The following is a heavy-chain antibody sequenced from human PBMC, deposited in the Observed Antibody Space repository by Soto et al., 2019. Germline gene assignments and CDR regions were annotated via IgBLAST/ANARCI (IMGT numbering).Heavy chain of an antibody. CDR2: IYPGDSDT. CDR3: ARLWSSSSWSSYYFDY. V-gene: IGHV5-51*01. D-gene: IGHD6-13*01. Sequence: GGSLRLSCKGSGYSFTSYWIGWVRQMPGKGLEWMGIIYPGDSDTRYSPSFQGQVTISADKSISTAYLQWSSLKASDTAMYYCARLWSSSSWSSYYFDYWGQGTLVTVSS. CDR1: GYSFTSYW. J-gene: IGHJ4*02.